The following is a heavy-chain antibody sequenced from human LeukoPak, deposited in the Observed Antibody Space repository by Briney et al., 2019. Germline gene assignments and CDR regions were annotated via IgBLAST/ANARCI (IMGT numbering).Heavy chain of an antibody. CDR1: GLTFTTYY. D-gene: IGHD1-14*01. CDR3: AKETPNTGWFDP. CDR2: INPSGDGT. V-gene: IGHV1-46*01. J-gene: IGHJ5*02. Sequence: GASVKVSCKASGLTFTTYYVRLVRQAPGQGLEWMGVINPSGDGTNYPQRFQGRVTLTRDTSTSTVYMELSSLRSEDTAIYYCAKETPNTGWFDPWGQGTLVTVSS.